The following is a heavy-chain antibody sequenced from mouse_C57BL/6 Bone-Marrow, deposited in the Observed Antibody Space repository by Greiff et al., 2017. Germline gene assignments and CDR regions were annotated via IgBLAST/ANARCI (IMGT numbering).Heavy chain of an antibody. D-gene: IGHD2-1*01. Sequence: VQLKESGAELVRPGASVKLSCTASGFNIKDDSLHWVKQRPEQGLGWIGWIDPETGDTEYASKFQGTATITADTSSNTAYLQLSSLTSEDTAVYYCTTDGNYDAMDYRGQGTSVTVSS. CDR1: GFNIKDDS. CDR2: IDPETGDT. V-gene: IGHV14-4*01. CDR3: TTDGNYDAMDY. J-gene: IGHJ4*01.